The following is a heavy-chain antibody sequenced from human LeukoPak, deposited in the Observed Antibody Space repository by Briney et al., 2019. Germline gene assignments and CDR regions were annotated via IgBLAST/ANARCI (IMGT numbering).Heavy chain of an antibody. CDR2: ISGGGGTT. J-gene: IGHJ4*02. CDR1: GFTFSSYD. D-gene: IGHD2-15*01. V-gene: IGHV3-23*01. Sequence: GGSLRLSCAASGFTFSSYDMNWVRQAPGMGLEWVSRISGGGGTTYYADSVKGRFTLSRDNSKNTLYLQMNSLRAEDTAVYYCAREHYCSGGSCYDTSFDYWGQGTLVTVSS. CDR3: AREHYCSGGSCYDTSFDY.